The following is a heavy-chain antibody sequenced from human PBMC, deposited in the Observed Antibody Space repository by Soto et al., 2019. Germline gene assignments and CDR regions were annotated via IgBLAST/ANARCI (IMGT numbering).Heavy chain of an antibody. Sequence: GGSLRLSCAASGFTFSTYWMHWVRQAPGKGLVWVSRINSDGSSTSYADSVKGRFTISRDNAKNTLHLQMNSLRAEDTAVYYCERATRRYYYVMDVWGQGTTVTVSS. J-gene: IGHJ6*02. D-gene: IGHD2-2*01. V-gene: IGHV3-74*01. CDR3: ERATRRYYYVMDV. CDR1: GFTFSTYW. CDR2: INSDGSST.